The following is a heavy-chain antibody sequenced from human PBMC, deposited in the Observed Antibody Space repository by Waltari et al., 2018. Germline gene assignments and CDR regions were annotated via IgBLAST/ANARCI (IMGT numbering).Heavy chain of an antibody. CDR3: ATTVDSIAVAAYYFDY. CDR2: IGSSSGYI. J-gene: IGHJ4*02. CDR1: GFTFSSYS. V-gene: IGHV3-21*01. D-gene: IGHD6-19*01. Sequence: EVQLVESGGGLVKPGGSLRLSCAASGFTFSSYSMNWVRQSPGKGLEWGSSIGSSSGYIYYADSVKGRVTISRDNAKNSLYLQMNSLRAEDTAVYYCATTVDSIAVAAYYFDYWGQGTLVTVSS.